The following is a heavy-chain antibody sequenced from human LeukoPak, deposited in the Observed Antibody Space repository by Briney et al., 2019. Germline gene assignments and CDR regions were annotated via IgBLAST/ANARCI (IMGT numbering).Heavy chain of an antibody. CDR2: ISAYNGNT. D-gene: IGHD5-18*01. CDR1: GYTFTSYG. CDR3: ARVACGYGFVFVGCGFDP. J-gene: IGHJ5*02. V-gene: IGHV1-18*01. Sequence: ASVKVSCKASGYTFTSYGISWVRQAPGQGLEWMGWISAYNGNTNYAQKLQGRVTMTTDTSTSTAYMELRSLRSDDTAVYYCARVACGYGFVFVGCGFDPWGQGTLVTVS.